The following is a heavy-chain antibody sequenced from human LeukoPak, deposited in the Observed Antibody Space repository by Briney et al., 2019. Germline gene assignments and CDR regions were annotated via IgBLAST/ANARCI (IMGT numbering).Heavy chain of an antibody. J-gene: IGHJ4*02. Sequence: SETLSLTCTVSGGSISSYYWSWIRQPPGKGLEWIGYIYYSGSTNYNLSLKSRVTISVDTSKNQFSLKLSSVTAADTAVYYCARAITWGSYFDYWGQGTLVTVSS. CDR2: IYYSGST. V-gene: IGHV4-59*01. CDR1: GGSISSYY. D-gene: IGHD5-12*01. CDR3: ARAITWGSYFDY.